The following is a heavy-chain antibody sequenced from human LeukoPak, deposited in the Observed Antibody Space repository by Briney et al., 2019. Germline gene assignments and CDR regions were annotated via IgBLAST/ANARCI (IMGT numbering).Heavy chain of an antibody. CDR1: GFTFKKYA. Sequence: PGGSLRLSCSASGFTFKKYAMHWVRQAPGKGLEYVSAINSNGGRTYYADSVKGRFTISRDNSKNTLFLQMSSLSVEDTAVYYCVKDPSWGNNFPEYFHHWGQGTLVTVSS. CDR2: INSNGGRT. D-gene: IGHD5-24*01. V-gene: IGHV3-64D*06. CDR3: VKDPSWGNNFPEYFHH. J-gene: IGHJ1*01.